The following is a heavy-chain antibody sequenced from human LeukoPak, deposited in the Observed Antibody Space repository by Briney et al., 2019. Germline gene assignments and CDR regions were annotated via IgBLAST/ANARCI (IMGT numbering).Heavy chain of an antibody. CDR2: IRKKAHDWTP. D-gene: IGHD5-12*01. Sequence: GGSLRLSCTTSGFTFGDYGFNWVRQAPGKGLEWVGFIRKKAHDWTPQYAPSVQGRFTISRDDSKGIAYLEMNSLKTEDTAVYYCTRADGYDNYLDYWGQGTPVTVSS. CDR3: TRADGYDNYLDY. J-gene: IGHJ4*02. CDR1: GFTFGDYG. V-gene: IGHV3-49*04.